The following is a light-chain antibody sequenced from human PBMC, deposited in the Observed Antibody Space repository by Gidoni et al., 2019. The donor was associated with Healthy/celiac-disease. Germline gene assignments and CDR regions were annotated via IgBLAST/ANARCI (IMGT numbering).Light chain of an antibody. J-gene: IGKJ1*01. Sequence: DIQMTQSPSSLSASVGGSVTITCEASQDISNYLIWYQQKPGKAPKLLIYDASNLETGVPSRFSGSGSGTDFTFTISSLQPEDIATYYCQQYDNLPWTFGQGTKVEIK. CDR3: QQYDNLPWT. CDR1: QDISNY. V-gene: IGKV1-33*01. CDR2: DAS.